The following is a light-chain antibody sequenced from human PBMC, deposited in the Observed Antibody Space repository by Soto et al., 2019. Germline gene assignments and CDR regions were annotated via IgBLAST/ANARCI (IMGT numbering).Light chain of an antibody. Sequence: IQLTQSPSSLSASVGDRVTITCRASQGISSYLAWYQQKPGKAPKLLIYAASTLESGVPSRFSGSRSGTEFTLTISSLQPDDFTTYYCQQNNSYSWTFGQGTKADIK. CDR1: QGISSY. V-gene: IGKV1-9*01. CDR3: QQNNSYSWT. CDR2: AAS. J-gene: IGKJ1*01.